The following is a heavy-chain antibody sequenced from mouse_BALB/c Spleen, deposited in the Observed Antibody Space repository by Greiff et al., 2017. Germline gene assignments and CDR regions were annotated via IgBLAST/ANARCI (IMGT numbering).Heavy chain of an antibody. CDR2: INPSNGGT. CDR3: TRVWDYVDY. CDR1: GYTFTSYY. J-gene: IGHJ2*01. D-gene: IGHD4-1*01. Sequence: VQLQQPGAELVKPGASVKLSCKASGYTFTSYYMYWVKQRPGQGLEWIGGINPSNGGTNFNEKFKSKATLTVDKSSSTAYMQLSSLTSEDSAVYCYTRVWDYVDYWGQGTTLTVSS. V-gene: IGHV1S81*02.